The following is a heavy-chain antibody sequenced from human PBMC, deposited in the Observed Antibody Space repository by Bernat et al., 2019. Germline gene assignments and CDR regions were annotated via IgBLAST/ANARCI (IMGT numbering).Heavy chain of an antibody. J-gene: IGHJ4*02. V-gene: IGHV3-30*07. CDR1: GFTFSSYA. Sequence: QVQLVESGGGVVQPGRSLRLSCAASGFTFSSYAMHWVRQAPGKGLEWVAVIWYDGSNKYYADSVKGRFTISRDNSKNTLYLQMNSLRAEDTAVYYCARGGFGGYLRPYYFDYWGQGTLVTVSS. CDR2: IWYDGSNK. CDR3: ARGGFGGYLRPYYFDY. D-gene: IGHD3-16*01.